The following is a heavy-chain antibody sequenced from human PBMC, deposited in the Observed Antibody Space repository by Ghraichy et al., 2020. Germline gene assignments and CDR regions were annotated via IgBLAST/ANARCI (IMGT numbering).Heavy chain of an antibody. J-gene: IGHJ4*02. CDR3: VRPQGSYSTPIDF. CDR2: VFYSGTT. CDR1: GASVSTVSHF. V-gene: IGHV4-39*01. Sequence: SETLSLTCSVSGASVSTVSHFWGWIRQPPGKGLEWIGSVFYSGTTYYNPSLKSRVSISLDTSRNQFSLKLNSVTAADTAVYYCVRPQGSYSTPIDFWGQGTLVTVSS. D-gene: IGHD1-26*01.